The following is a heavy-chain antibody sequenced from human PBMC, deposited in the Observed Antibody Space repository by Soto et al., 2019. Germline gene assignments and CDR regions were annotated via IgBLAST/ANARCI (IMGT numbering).Heavy chain of an antibody. V-gene: IGHV1-18*04. J-gene: IGHJ5*01. Sequence: GSSVKVSCKTSGYTFTNFGVSWGRQALGQGHEWMGWISGYNGKTKYAQTLQGRVTMTADTSTSTVYLELRGLRPDDTAVYFCARDKMLEHYGSGPRASW. CDR3: ARDKMLEHYGSGPRAS. D-gene: IGHD3-10*01. CDR1: GYTFTNFG. CDR2: ISGYNGKT.